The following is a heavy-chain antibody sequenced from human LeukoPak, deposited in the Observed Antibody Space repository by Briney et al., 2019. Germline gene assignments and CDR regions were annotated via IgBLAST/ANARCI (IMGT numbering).Heavy chain of an antibody. CDR1: GYTFTSYA. D-gene: IGHD2-2*01. CDR2: ISAYNGNT. J-gene: IGHJ4*02. V-gene: IGHV1-18*01. CDR3: ARGYCSSTSCYYFDH. Sequence: ASVKVSCKASGYTFTSYAMNWVRQAPGQGLEWMGWISAYNGNTNYAQKLQGRVTMTTDTSTSTAYMELRSLRSDDTAVYYCARGYCSSTSCYYFDHWGQGTLVTVSS.